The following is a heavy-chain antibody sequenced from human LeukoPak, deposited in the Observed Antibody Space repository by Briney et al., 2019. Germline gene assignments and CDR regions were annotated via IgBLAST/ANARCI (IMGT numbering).Heavy chain of an antibody. CDR2: ISDDSNYI. V-gene: IGHV3-21*01. CDR1: GFTFSTYS. CDR3: ARDTYYYGSGSYNWFDP. D-gene: IGHD3-10*01. J-gene: IGHJ5*02. Sequence: GGSLRLSCAASGFTFSTYSGNWIRQAPGKGLEWVSSISDDSNYIFYADSVKGRFTISRDNAKNSLYLQMNSLRAEDTAVYYCARDTYYYGSGSYNWFDPWGQGTLVTVSS.